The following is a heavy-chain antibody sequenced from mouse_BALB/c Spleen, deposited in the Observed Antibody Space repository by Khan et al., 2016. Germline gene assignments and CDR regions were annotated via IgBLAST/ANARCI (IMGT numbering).Heavy chain of an antibody. CDR1: GYAFSSYW. CDR3: ARFYYGSSYWYFDV. CDR2: IYPGDGDT. V-gene: IGHV1-80*01. D-gene: IGHD1-1*01. J-gene: IGHJ1*01. Sequence: QVQLKQSGAELVRPGSSVKISCKASGYAFSSYWMNWVKQRPGQGLEWIGQIYPGDGDTNYNGKFKGKATLTADKSSSTAYMQLSSLTSEDSAVYFCARFYYGSSYWYFDVWGAGTTVTVSS.